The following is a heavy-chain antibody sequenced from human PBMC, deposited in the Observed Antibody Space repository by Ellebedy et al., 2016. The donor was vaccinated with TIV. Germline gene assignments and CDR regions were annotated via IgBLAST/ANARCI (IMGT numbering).Heavy chain of an antibody. J-gene: IGHJ4*02. Sequence: GESLKISCAASGFTFSSSWMHWVRQAPGKGLVWVSRINSDGSSTSYVDSVKGRFTISRDNAKNTLYLQMNSLRAEDTAVYYCASGPPLRWGQGTLVTVSS. D-gene: IGHD1-14*01. V-gene: IGHV3-74*01. CDR2: INSDGSST. CDR3: ASGPPLR. CDR1: GFTFSSSW.